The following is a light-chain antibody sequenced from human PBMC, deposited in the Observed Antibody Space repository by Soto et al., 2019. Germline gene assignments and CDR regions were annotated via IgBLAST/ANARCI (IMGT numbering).Light chain of an antibody. CDR1: QSVSTY. CDR2: DAC. CDR3: QQRSNWPLT. V-gene: IGKV3-11*01. J-gene: IGKJ4*01. Sequence: EIVLTQSPDTLSLSPGERATLYCMSSQSVSTYVAWYQSKQGQAPRLLMYDACHRVIGIPARFSGSGSGTDFTRTIRSLEREDFAVYYCQQRSNWPLTFGGGTAVEI.